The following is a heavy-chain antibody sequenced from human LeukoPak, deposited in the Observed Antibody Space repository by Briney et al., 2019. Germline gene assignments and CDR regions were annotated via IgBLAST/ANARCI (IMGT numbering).Heavy chain of an antibody. CDR1: GYTFTSYG. CDR3: ARDQGISISSGWYPYYYYYYYMDV. CDR2: ISAYNGNT. D-gene: IGHD6-19*01. J-gene: IGHJ6*03. V-gene: IGHV1-18*01. Sequence: VASVKVSCKASGYTFTSYGISWVRQAPGQGLEWMGWISAYNGNTNYAQKLQGRVTMTTDTSTSTAYMELRSLRSDDTAVYYCARDQGISISSGWYPYYYYYYYMDVWGKGTTVTVSS.